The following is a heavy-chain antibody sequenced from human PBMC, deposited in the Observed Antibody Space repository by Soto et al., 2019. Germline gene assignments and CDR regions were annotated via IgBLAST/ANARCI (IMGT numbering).Heavy chain of an antibody. CDR1: GYTFTSYG. CDR3: ARVVDVVPHTSLYYYYYYGMDV. V-gene: IGHV1-18*04. J-gene: IGHJ6*02. Sequence: QVQLVQSGAEVKKPGASVKVSCKASGYTFTSYGISWVRQAPGQGLEWMGWISAYNGNTNYAQKLQGRVTMTTDTSTSTAYMELRSLRSDDTAVYYCARVVDVVPHTSLYYYYYYGMDVWGQGTTVTVSS. D-gene: IGHD2-15*01. CDR2: ISAYNGNT.